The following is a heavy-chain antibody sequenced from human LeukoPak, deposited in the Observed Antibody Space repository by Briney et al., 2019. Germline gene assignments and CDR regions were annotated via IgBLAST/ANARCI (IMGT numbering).Heavy chain of an antibody. D-gene: IGHD3-22*01. Sequence: PGGSLRLSCAASGFTFSNAWMSWVRQAPGKGLEWVGRIKSKTDGGTTDYAAPVKGRFTISRDDSKNTLYLQMNSLKTEDTAVYYCTTTYYYDSSGYSIWGQGTLVTVSS. CDR2: IKSKTDGGTT. CDR3: TTTYYYDSSGYSI. CDR1: GFTFSNAW. V-gene: IGHV3-15*01. J-gene: IGHJ4*02.